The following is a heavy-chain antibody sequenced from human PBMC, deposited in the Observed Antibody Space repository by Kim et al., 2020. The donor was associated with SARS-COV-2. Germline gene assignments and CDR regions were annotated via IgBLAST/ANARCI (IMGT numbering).Heavy chain of an antibody. Sequence: KGRVNISRDNSKNTLYLQMNSLRAEDTAVYYCAKGASGYSYGYYYYGMDVWGHGTTVTVSS. J-gene: IGHJ6*02. V-gene: IGHV3-23*01. CDR3: AKGASGYSYGYYYYGMDV. D-gene: IGHD5-18*01.